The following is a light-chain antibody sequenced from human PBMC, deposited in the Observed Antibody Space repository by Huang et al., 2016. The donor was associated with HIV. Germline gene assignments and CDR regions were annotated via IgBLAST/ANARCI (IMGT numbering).Light chain of an antibody. Sequence: EVVLTQSPATLSLSPGERATLSCRARQSISSYLAWYQQKPGQTPRLLIYHATTRATRIPARFSGSVSGTDFTLTISSLEPEDFAVYYCQLRNNWFTFGPGTKVDLK. CDR1: QSISSY. V-gene: IGKV3-11*01. J-gene: IGKJ3*01. CDR2: HAT. CDR3: QLRNNWFT.